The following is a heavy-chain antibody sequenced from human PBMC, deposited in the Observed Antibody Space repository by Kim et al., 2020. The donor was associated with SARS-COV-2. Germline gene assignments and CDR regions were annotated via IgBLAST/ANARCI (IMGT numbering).Heavy chain of an antibody. CDR1: GGSFSGYY. Sequence: SETLSLTCAVYGGSFSGYYWSWIRQPPGKGLEWIGEINHSGSTNYNPSLKSRVTISVDTSKNQFSLKLSSVTAADTAVYYCARGRAFTMVRGVIITKGWFDPWGQGTLVTVSS. J-gene: IGHJ5*02. D-gene: IGHD3-10*01. CDR2: INHSGST. CDR3: ARGRAFTMVRGVIITKGWFDP. V-gene: IGHV4-34*01.